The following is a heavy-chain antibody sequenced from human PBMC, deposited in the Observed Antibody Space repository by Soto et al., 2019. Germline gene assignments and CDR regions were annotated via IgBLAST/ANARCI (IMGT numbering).Heavy chain of an antibody. D-gene: IGHD3-16*01. V-gene: IGHV3-30-3*01. J-gene: IGHJ4*02. CDR1: GFPFRSYA. Sequence: QVQLVESGGGVVQPGRSLRLSCAASGFPFRSYARHGFGRAPGKGLEWVAVISYDGSNKYYADSVKGRFTISRDNSKNTLYLQMNSLRAEDTAVYYCARAYEGDYFDYWGQGTLVTVSS. CDR2: ISYDGSNK. CDR3: ARAYEGDYFDY.